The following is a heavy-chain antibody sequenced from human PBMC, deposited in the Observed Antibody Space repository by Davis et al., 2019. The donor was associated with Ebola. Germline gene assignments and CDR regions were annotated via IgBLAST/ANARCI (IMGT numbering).Heavy chain of an antibody. CDR3: ARAWKLEGGWFDP. D-gene: IGHD1-1*01. CDR2: INSDGSTT. V-gene: IGHV3-74*01. J-gene: IGHJ5*02. CDR1: GFTFNNYW. Sequence: PGGSLRLSCAASGFTFNNYWMHWVRQAPGKGLVWVSRINSDGSTTTDADSVKGRFTISRDNAKNSLYLEMYSLRAEDTAVYYCARAWKLEGGWFDPWGQGTLVTVSS.